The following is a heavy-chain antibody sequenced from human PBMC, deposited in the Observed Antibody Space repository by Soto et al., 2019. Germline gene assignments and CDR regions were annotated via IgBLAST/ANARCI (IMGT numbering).Heavy chain of an antibody. CDR3: AHHSSRWENYSYYYYMDV. V-gene: IGHV2-5*02. Sequence: SGPTLVNPTQTLTLTCTFSGFSLTTSGVGVGWIRQPPGKALEWLALIYWDDDKRYSPSLKSRLTITKDTSKNQVVLTMTNMDPVDTATYYCAHHSSRWENYSYYYYMDVWGKGTTVTVSS. CDR2: IYWDDDK. J-gene: IGHJ6*03. D-gene: IGHD6-13*01. CDR1: GFSLTTSGVG.